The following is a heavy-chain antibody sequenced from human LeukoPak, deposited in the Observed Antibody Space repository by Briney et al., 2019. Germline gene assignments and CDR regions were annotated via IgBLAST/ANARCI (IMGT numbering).Heavy chain of an antibody. J-gene: IGHJ4*02. D-gene: IGHD2-2*01. CDR2: IYYSGST. V-gene: IGHV4-38-2*02. CDR1: GYSITSGYN. Sequence: PSETLSLTCTVSGYSITSGYNWAWIRQPPGKGLEGIGSIYYSGSTYYKPSLKSRVTISVDTSKNQFSLKLSSVTAADTAVYYCARRSVVPAANPPTYYFDYWGQGTLVTVSS. CDR3: ARRSVVPAANPPTYYFDY.